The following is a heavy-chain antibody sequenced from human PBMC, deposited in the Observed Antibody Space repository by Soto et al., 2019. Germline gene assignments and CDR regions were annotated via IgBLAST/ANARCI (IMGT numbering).Heavy chain of an antibody. CDR2: MNPNSGNT. V-gene: IGHV1-8*01. CDR3: AIRAYSSGVYFDY. D-gene: IGHD6-19*01. Sequence: QVQLVQSGAEVKKPGASVKVSCKASGYTFTSYDINWVRQATGQGLEWMGWMNPNSGNTGYAQKFQGRVTRTRNSSISTAYTELSSLRSEDTDVYYCAIRAYSSGVYFDYWGQGTLGTVSS. CDR1: GYTFTSYD. J-gene: IGHJ4*02.